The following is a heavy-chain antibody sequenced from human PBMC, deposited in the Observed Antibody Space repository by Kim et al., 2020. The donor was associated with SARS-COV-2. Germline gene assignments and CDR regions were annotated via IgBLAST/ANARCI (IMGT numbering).Heavy chain of an antibody. D-gene: IGHD3-22*01. J-gene: IGHJ2*01. CDR2: INTNTGNP. CDR1: GYTFTSYA. V-gene: IGHV7-4-1*02. Sequence: ASVKVSCKASGYTFTSYAMNWVRQAPGQGLEWMGWINTNTGNPTYAQGFTGRFVFSLDTSVSTAYLQISSLKAEDTAVYYCAREVDSSGYYGWYFDLWGRGTLVTVSS. CDR3: AREVDSSGYYGWYFDL.